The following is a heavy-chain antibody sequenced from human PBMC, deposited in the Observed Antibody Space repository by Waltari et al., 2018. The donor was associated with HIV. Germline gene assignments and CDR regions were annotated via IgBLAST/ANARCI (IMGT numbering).Heavy chain of an antibody. CDR1: GFTFSSYW. CDR2: VSSDGNST. D-gene: IGHD3-3*01. J-gene: IGHJ4*02. CDR3: ARSLYYDFWSAYPPDY. Sequence: EVKLVESGGRLVQPRGSLRLSCVASGFTFSSYWRLWVRQASGKGLVWISRVSSDGNSTVYADSVKGRFTISRDNAKNTLFLQMNSLRVEDTAVYFCARSLYYDFWSAYPPDYWGQGTRVTVSS. V-gene: IGHV3-74*03.